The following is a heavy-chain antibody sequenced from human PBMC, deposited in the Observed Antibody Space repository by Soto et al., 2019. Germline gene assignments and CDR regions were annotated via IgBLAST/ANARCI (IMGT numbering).Heavy chain of an antibody. D-gene: IGHD3-10*01. V-gene: IGHV4-39*01. J-gene: IGHJ4*02. Sequence: SETLSLTCTASGGSISSSSYYWGWIRQPPGKGLEWIGSIYYSGNTYYNQSLKSRVTISVDTAKNQFSLKLSSVTAADTAVYYFARQYYFGSGSYYNRLFDSWGQGTLVTVSS. CDR3: ARQYYFGSGSYYNRLFDS. CDR2: IYYSGNT. CDR1: GGSISSSSYY.